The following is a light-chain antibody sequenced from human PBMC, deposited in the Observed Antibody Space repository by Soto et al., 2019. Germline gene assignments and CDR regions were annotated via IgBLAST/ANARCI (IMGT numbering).Light chain of an antibody. V-gene: IGKV3-20*01. CDR1: ESVSSNY. CDR3: QQYGSSPPWT. J-gene: IGKJ1*01. CDR2: GAS. Sequence: EIVLTQSPGTLSLFPGERATLSCRASESVSSNYLAWFQKKPGQAPRLLIYGASIRATGIPDRFSGSGSGTDFTLTISRLEPEDFAVYYCQQYGSSPPWTSGQGTKVEIK.